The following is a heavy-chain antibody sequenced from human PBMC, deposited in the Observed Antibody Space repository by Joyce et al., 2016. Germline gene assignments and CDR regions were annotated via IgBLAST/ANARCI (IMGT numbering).Heavy chain of an antibody. D-gene: IGHD4-17*01. Sequence: QVTLRESGPALVKPTQTLTLTCTFSGFSLKTIGVSVNWIRQPPGKALEWLVRIDWDDDKYYKTSLKNRLAISQDTAKNQVILTRTNVDSFDTATYYCARNGELDSWGQGLRVIVSS. J-gene: IGHJ5*01. CDR3: ARNGELDS. CDR1: GFSLKTIGVS. V-gene: IGHV2-70*15. CDR2: IDWDDDK.